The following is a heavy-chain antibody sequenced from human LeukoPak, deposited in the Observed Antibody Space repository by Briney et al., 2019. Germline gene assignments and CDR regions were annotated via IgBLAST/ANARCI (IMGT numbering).Heavy chain of an antibody. CDR2: INPNSGGT. D-gene: IGHD6-13*01. V-gene: IGHV1-2*07. CDR3: ARDRRGYSSTWDFDY. Sequence: ASVKVSCKASGYTFTGYYIHWVRQAPGQGLQWMGWINPNSGGTKYAHKFQGRVTMTRDTSISTAYMELGRLRSDDTAVFYCARDRRGYSSTWDFDYWGQGTLVTVSS. J-gene: IGHJ4*02. CDR1: GYTFTGYY.